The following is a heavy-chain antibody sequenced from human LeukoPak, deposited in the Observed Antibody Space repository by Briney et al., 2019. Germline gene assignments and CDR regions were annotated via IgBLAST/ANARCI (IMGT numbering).Heavy chain of an antibody. J-gene: IGHJ5*02. CDR3: ARKLGYCSSTSCYYWFDP. Sequence: GASVKVSCKASGYTFTGYDINWVRQATGQGLEWMGWMNPNSGNTGYAQKFQGRVTITRNTSISTAYMELSSLRSEDTAVYYCARKLGYCSSTSCYYWFDPWGQGTLVTVSS. D-gene: IGHD2-2*01. CDR2: MNPNSGNT. CDR1: GYTFTGYD. V-gene: IGHV1-8*03.